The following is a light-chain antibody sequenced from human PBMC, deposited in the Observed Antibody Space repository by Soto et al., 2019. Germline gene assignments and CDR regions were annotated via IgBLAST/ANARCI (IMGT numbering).Light chain of an antibody. Sequence: EIVMTQSPATLSVSPGERATLSCRASQSVSSNLAWYQQKPGQPPRLLIYGASTRATGIPARFSGSESGTEFTLTISSLQSEDFAVYFCQQYNNWPLTFGGGTKVEIK. CDR1: QSVSSN. CDR3: QQYNNWPLT. V-gene: IGKV3-15*01. J-gene: IGKJ4*01. CDR2: GAS.